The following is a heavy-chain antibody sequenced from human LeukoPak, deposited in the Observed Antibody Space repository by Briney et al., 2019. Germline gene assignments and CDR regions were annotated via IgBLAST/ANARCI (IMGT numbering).Heavy chain of an antibody. Sequence: GGSLRLSCAASGFTFSNYAMNWVRQAPGKGLEWVSVIRSSGGGDSTYYADSVKGRFTISRDNSKNTLYLQMNSLRAEDTAVYYCADFPPTVADYYFDYWGQGALVTVSS. CDR2: IRSSGGGDST. V-gene: IGHV3-23*01. D-gene: IGHD4-23*01. CDR1: GFTFSNYA. CDR3: ADFPPTVADYYFDY. J-gene: IGHJ4*02.